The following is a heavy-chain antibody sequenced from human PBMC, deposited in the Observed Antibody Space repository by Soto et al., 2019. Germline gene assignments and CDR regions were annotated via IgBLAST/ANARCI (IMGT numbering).Heavy chain of an antibody. CDR3: ASHYYGSGSYYNESPYYYYYGMDV. J-gene: IGHJ6*02. CDR1: GGSIRTYY. D-gene: IGHD3-10*01. V-gene: IGHV4-59*05. Sequence: SETLSLTCTVSGGSIRTYYWSWIRQPPGKGLEWIGSIYYSGSTYYNPSLKSRVTISVDTSKNQFSLKLSSVTAADTAVYYCASHYYGSGSYYNESPYYYYYGMDVWGQGTTVTVSS. CDR2: IYYSGST.